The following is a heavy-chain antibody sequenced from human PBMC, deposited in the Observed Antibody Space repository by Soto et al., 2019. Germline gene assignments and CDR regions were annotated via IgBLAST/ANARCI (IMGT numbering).Heavy chain of an antibody. V-gene: IGHV1-69*13. CDR3: ARGFENKAPDDAFDI. J-gene: IGHJ3*02. Sequence: VASVKVSCKASGGTFSSYAISWVRQAPGQGLEWMGGIIPIFGTANYAQKFQGRVTITADESTSTAYMELSSLRSEDTAVYYCARGFENKAPDDAFDIWGQGTMVTVS. CDR1: GGTFSSYA. CDR2: IIPIFGTA. D-gene: IGHD6-6*01.